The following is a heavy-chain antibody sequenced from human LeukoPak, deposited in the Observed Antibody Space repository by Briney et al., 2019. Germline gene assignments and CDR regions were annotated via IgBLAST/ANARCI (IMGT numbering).Heavy chain of an antibody. D-gene: IGHD3-10*01. V-gene: IGHV3-11*01. CDR3: ARFDGSGSYYYYYGMDV. J-gene: IGHJ6*02. CDR2: ISSSGSTI. Sequence: PGGSLRLSCAASGFTFSDYYMSWIRQAPGKGLEWVSYISSSGSTIYYADSVKGRFTISRDNAKNSLYLQMNSLRAEDTAVYYCARFDGSGSYYYYYGMDVWGQGTTVTVSS. CDR1: GFTFSDYY.